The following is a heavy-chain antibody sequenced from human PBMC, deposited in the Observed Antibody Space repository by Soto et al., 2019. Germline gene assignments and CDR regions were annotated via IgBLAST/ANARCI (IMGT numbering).Heavy chain of an antibody. CDR3: VREDDGGDRDYYGLDV. D-gene: IGHD2-21*02. CDR2: IHYSGSV. CDR1: VCSLSVEHYH. V-gene: IGHV4-30-4*01. J-gene: IGHJ6*02. Sequence: QVQLQESDPGLVKPSQTLSLTCTVSVCSLSVEHYHWPWIRQPPGKGLEWIGYIHYSGSVYYNPSIQSRLSMSVDTSKNLCSLKLASVTAADTAVYFCVREDDGGDRDYYGLDVWGQGTTVTVSS.